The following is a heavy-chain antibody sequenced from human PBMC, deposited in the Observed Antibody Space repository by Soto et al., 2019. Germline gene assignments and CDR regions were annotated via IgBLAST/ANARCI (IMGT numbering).Heavy chain of an antibody. CDR2: ISYDGSNK. J-gene: IGHJ6*02. V-gene: IGHV3-30-3*01. CDR1: GFTFSSYA. Sequence: XGSLRLSCAAAGFTFSSYAMHWVRQAPGKGLEWVAVISYDGSNKYYADSVKGRFTISRDNSKNTLYLQMNSLRAEDTAVYYCARDRYGMDVWGQGTTVTVSS. CDR3: ARDRYGMDV.